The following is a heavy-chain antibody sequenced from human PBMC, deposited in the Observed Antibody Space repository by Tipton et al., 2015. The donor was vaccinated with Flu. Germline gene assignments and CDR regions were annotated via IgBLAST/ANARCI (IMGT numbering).Heavy chain of an antibody. J-gene: IGHJ6*02. V-gene: IGHV3-21*01. CDR1: GFTFSSYS. CDR2: ISSSSSYI. CDR3: ARVQVYYYGSGSYSDYYYYGMDV. Sequence: CAASGFTFSSYSMNWVRQAPGKGLEWVSSISSSSSYIYYADSVKGRFTISRDNAKNSLYLQMNSLRAEDTAVYYCARVQVYYYGSGSYSDYYYYGMDVWGQGTTVTVSS. D-gene: IGHD3-10*01.